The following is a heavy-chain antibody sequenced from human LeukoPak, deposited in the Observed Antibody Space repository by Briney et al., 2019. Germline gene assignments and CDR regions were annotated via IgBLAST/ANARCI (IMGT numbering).Heavy chain of an antibody. V-gene: IGHV3-7*01. J-gene: IGHJ4*02. Sequence: GGSLRLSCVVSGFMFSSNTMTWVRQAPGKGLEWVANLKEDGSEKHYVDSVKGRSTISRDNAKNSLYLQMNSLRAEDTAVYYCATGGRRYYADWGQGTLVTVSS. CDR3: ATGGRRYYAD. CDR1: GFMFSSNT. CDR2: LKEDGSEK. D-gene: IGHD2/OR15-2a*01.